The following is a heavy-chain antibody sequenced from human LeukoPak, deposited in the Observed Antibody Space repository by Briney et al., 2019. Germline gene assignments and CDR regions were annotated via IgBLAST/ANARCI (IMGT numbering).Heavy chain of an antibody. J-gene: IGHJ4*02. CDR2: INHSGST. D-gene: IGHD5-12*01. CDR1: GGSFSGYY. CDR3: ARGPRWLRSGIDY. V-gene: IGHV4-34*01. Sequence: SETLSLTCAVYGGSFSGYYWSWIRQPPGKGLEWIGEINHSGSTNYNPSLKSQVTISVDTSKNQFSLKLSSVTAADTAVYYCARGPRWLRSGIDYWGQGTLVTVSS.